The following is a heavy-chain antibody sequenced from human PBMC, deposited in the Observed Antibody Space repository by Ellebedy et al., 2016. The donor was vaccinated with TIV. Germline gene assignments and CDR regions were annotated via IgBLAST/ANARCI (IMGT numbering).Heavy chain of an antibody. CDR1: GYTFTSYA. V-gene: IGHV1-3*01. Sequence: ASVKVSCKASGYTFTSYAMHWVRQAPGQRLEWMGWINAGNGNTKYSQKFQGRVTITRDTSASTAYMELSSLRSEDTAVYYCARDADYDFWSGYPYGMDVWGQGTTVTVSS. J-gene: IGHJ6*02. CDR2: INAGNGNT. D-gene: IGHD3-3*01. CDR3: ARDADYDFWSGYPYGMDV.